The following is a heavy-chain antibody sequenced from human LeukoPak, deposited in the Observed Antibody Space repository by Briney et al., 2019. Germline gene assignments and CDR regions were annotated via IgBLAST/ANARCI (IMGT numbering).Heavy chain of an antibody. CDR3: ARARPSITMVRERSRFNY. CDR1: GGSFSGYY. CDR2: INHSGST. Sequence: SETLSLTCAVYGGSFSGYYWSWIRQPPGKGLEWIGEINHSGSTNYNPSLKSRVTISVDTSKNQFSLKLSSVTAADTAVYYCARARPSITMVRERSRFNYWGQGTLVTVSS. V-gene: IGHV4-34*01. J-gene: IGHJ4*02. D-gene: IGHD3-10*01.